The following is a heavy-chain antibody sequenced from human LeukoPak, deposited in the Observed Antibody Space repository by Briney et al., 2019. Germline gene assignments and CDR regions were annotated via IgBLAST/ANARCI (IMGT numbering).Heavy chain of an antibody. CDR2: IIPIFGTA. V-gene: IGHV1-69*05. Sequence: SVKVSCKASGGTFSGYAISWVRQAPGQGLEWMGRIIPIFGTANYAQKFQGRVTITTDESTSTAYMELSSLRSEDTAVYYCARGLDTAMVTSWFDAFDIWGQGTMVTVSS. J-gene: IGHJ3*02. D-gene: IGHD5-18*01. CDR1: GGTFSGYA. CDR3: ARGLDTAMVTSWFDAFDI.